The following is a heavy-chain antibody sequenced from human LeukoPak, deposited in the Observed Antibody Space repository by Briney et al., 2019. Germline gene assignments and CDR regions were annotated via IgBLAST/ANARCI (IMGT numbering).Heavy chain of an antibody. CDR1: GFTVSSNY. CDR2: IYSGGST. CDR3: AASAMVNGTDV. D-gene: IGHD5-18*01. J-gene: IGHJ6*02. V-gene: IGHV3-66*02. Sequence: PGGSLRLSCAASGFTVSSNYTSWVRQAPGKGLEWVSVIYSGGSTYYADSVKGRFTISRDNSKNTLYLQMNSLRAEDTAVYYCAASAMVNGTDVWGQGTTVTVSS.